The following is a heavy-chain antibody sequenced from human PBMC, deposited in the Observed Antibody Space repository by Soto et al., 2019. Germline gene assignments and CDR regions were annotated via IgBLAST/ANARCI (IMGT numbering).Heavy chain of an antibody. CDR2: IYWDDDT. CDR1: GFSLSADGVG. CDR3: AHAYGGTSWPNDAFDV. J-gene: IGHJ3*01. V-gene: IGHV2-5*02. Sequence: QITLKESGPTLVKPTQTLTLTCIFSGFSLSADGVGVGWIRQPPGKALEWLALIYWDDDTRYRPALKSRLTLTNDTSKNHVVLTMTNMDPVDTGTYYCAHAYGGTSWPNDAFDVWGQGTVVTVSS. D-gene: IGHD2-2*01.